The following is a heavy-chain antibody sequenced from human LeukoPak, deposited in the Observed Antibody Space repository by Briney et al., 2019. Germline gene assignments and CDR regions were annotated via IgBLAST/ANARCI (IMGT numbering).Heavy chain of an antibody. J-gene: IGHJ3*02. D-gene: IGHD3-16*01. Sequence: SETLSLTCTVSDGSINGYYWSWIRQPPGKGLEWIGYIYYSGSTNYNPSLKSRVTVSVDTSKNQFSLKLNSVTAADTAVYYCARDQSITFGGAGDAFDIWGQGTMVTVSS. V-gene: IGHV4-59*01. CDR3: ARDQSITFGGAGDAFDI. CDR1: DGSINGYY. CDR2: IYYSGST.